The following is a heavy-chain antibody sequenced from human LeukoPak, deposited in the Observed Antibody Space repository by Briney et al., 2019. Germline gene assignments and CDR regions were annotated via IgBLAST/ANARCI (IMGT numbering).Heavy chain of an antibody. Sequence: SETLSLTCAVYGGSFSGYSWTWIRQSPGKGLEWIGEISHSGSANYNPSLKSRVTISVDTSKNQFSLKLNSVTAADTGVYYCARRAMIFGVVIPFDYWGQGMLVTVSS. CDR2: ISHSGSA. J-gene: IGHJ4*02. CDR1: GGSFSGYS. D-gene: IGHD3/OR15-3a*01. V-gene: IGHV4-34*01. CDR3: ARRAMIFGVVIPFDY.